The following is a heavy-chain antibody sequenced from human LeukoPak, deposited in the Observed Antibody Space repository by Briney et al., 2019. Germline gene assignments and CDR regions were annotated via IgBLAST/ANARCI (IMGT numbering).Heavy chain of an antibody. CDR3: ASPILTGHYEDY. D-gene: IGHD3-9*01. CDR2: IYHSGST. J-gene: IGHJ4*02. CDR1: GGSISSSSW. Sequence: SGTLSLTCAVSGGSISSSSWWSWVRQPPGQGLEWIGEIYHSGSTNYNPSLKSRVTISVDKSKNQFSLKLSSVTAADTAVYYCASPILTGHYEDYWGQGTLVTVSS. V-gene: IGHV4-4*02.